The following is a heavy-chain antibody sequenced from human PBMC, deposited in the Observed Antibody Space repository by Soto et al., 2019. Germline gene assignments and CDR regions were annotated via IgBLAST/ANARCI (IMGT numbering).Heavy chain of an antibody. V-gene: IGHV4-39*01. Sequence: SETLSLTCTVSGGSISSSSYYWGWIRQPPGKGLEWIGSIYYSGSTYYNPSLKSRVTISVDTSKNQFSLKLSSVTAADTAVYYCTRPKNELRFYSYNGIDVWGQGTTVTVSS. CDR3: TRPKNELRFYSYNGIDV. J-gene: IGHJ6*02. CDR2: IYYSGST. CDR1: GGSISSSSYY. D-gene: IGHD5-12*01.